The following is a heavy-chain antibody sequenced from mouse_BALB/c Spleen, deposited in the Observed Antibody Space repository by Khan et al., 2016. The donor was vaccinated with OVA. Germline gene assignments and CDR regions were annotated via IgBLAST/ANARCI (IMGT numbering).Heavy chain of an antibody. D-gene: IGHD2-14*01. J-gene: IGHJ3*01. CDR1: GYTFTSYT. CDR3: VRDGAYHRNDGWFAY. CDR2: INPSNGYT. Sequence: QIQLVQSGAELARPGASVKMSCKASGYTFTSYTIHWIKLRPGQGLEWIGYINPSNGYTNYNQKFKDKATLTADKSSTTAYMELSSLTSDDSALYNCVRDGAYHRNDGWFAYWGQGTLVTVS. V-gene: IGHV1-4*01.